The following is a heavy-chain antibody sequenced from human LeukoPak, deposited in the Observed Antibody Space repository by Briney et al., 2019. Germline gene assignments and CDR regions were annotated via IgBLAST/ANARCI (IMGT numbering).Heavy chain of an antibody. CDR2: ISYDGSNK. V-gene: IGHV3-30*18. Sequence: GGSLRLSCAASGFTFSSYGMHWVRQAPGKGLEWVAVISYDGSNKYYADSVKGRFTISRDNSKNTLYLQMNSLRAEDTAVYYCAKTVTTGYYYMDVWGKGTTVTVSS. CDR3: AKTVTTGYYYMDV. J-gene: IGHJ6*03. CDR1: GFTFSSYG. D-gene: IGHD4-17*01.